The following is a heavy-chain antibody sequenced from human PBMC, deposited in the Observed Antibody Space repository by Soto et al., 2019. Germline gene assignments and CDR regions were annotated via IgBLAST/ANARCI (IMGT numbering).Heavy chain of an antibody. D-gene: IGHD1-26*01. CDR3: ARRGSGRYSGY. J-gene: IGHJ4*02. CDR2: ISGSSDST. CDR1: GFTFSSYA. Sequence: EVQLLESGGGLVQPGGSLRFSCAASGFTFSSYAMNWVRQAPGKGLEWVSVISGSSDSTYYADSVKGRFTISRDNSKNTLYLQMSTLRAEDMAMCVGARRGSGRYSGYWGQGTGVSVSS. V-gene: IGHV3-23*01.